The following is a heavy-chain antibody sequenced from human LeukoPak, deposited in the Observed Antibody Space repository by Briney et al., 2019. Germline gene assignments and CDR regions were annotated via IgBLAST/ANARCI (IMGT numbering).Heavy chain of an antibody. D-gene: IGHD2-2*01. V-gene: IGHV3-23*01. Sequence: GGSLRLSCAASGFTFSSYAMSWVRQAPGKGLEWVSAISGSGGSTYYADSVKGRFTISRDNSKNTLYLQMNSLRAEDTAVYYCAKGEVVPAAMTSLFDYWGRGTLVTVSS. J-gene: IGHJ4*02. CDR1: GFTFSSYA. CDR3: AKGEVVPAAMTSLFDY. CDR2: ISGSGGST.